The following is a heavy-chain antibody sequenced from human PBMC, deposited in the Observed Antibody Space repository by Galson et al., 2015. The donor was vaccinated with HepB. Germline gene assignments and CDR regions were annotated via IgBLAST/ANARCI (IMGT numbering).Heavy chain of an antibody. D-gene: IGHD1-26*01. Sequence: SLRLSCAASGFTFDDYAMHWVRQAPGKGLEWVSGISWNSGSLGYADSVKGRFTISRDNGKNSLYLQMNSLTVEDTVLYYCAKDAGGWDLLPRSYYFDYWGQGTLVTVSS. CDR2: ISWNSGSL. V-gene: IGHV3-9*01. J-gene: IGHJ4*02. CDR1: GFTFDDYA. CDR3: AKDAGGWDLLPRSYYFDY.